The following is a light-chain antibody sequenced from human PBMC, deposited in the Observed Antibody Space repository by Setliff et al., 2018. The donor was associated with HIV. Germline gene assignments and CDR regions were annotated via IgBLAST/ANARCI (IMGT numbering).Light chain of an antibody. CDR3: ASYRSPATYV. J-gene: IGLJ1*01. CDR2: DVT. CDR1: ISEIGNYNL. Sequence: QSALTQPASVSGSPGQSITISCTGTISEIGNYNLVSWYQQHPGKAPKLIIFDVTERPSGVSHRFSGSKSGNTASLTISGLQTEDEADYFCASYRSPATYVFGIGTKVTVL. V-gene: IGLV2-14*02.